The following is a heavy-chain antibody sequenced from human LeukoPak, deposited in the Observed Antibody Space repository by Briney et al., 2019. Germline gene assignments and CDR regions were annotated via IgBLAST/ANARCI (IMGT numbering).Heavy chain of an antibody. CDR2: IIPIFGTA. Sequence: ASVKVSCKASGGTFSSYAISWVRQAPGQGLEWMGGIIPIFGTANYAQKFRGRVTITADEPTSTAYMELSSLRSEDTAVYYCASTYSYGKYYYYGMDVWGKGTTVTVSS. J-gene: IGHJ6*04. CDR1: GGTFSSYA. V-gene: IGHV1-69*13. CDR3: ASTYSYGKYYYYGMDV. D-gene: IGHD5-18*01.